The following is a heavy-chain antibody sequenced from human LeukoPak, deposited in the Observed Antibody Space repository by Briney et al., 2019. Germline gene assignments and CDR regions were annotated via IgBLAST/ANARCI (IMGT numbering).Heavy chain of an antibody. CDR3: ARLPRPFSFVY. J-gene: IGHJ4*02. D-gene: IGHD2/OR15-2a*01. Sequence: SETLSLTCTVSGGSISSSSYYWGWIRQPPGKGLEWIGSIYYSGSTYYNPSLKSRVTISVDTSKNQFSLKLSSVTAADTAVYYCARLPRPFSFVYWGQGTLVTVSS. CDR2: IYYSGST. CDR1: GGSISSSSYY. V-gene: IGHV4-39*01.